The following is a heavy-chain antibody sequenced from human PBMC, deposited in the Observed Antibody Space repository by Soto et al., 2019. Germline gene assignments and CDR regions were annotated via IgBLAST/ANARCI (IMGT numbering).Heavy chain of an antibody. D-gene: IGHD1-26*01. J-gene: IGHJ3*01. CDR1: GFTFSYYW. Sequence: EVQLVESGGGLVQPGESLRLSCAASGFTFSYYWMHWVRQAPGKGLVWVSRIHSDGSSTTYADSVKGRFTTSRDNAMNTVYLQMNSLRAEDTAVYYCARGDRGAFDLWGQGTVVTVSS. CDR3: ARGDRGAFDL. CDR2: IHSDGSST. V-gene: IGHV3-74*03.